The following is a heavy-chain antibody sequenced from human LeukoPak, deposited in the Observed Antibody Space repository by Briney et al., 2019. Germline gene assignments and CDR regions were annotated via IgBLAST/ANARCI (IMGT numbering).Heavy chain of an antibody. V-gene: IGHV4-61*02. Sequence: PSGTLSLTCTVSGGSISSGSYYWSWIRQPAGKGLEWIGRIYTSGSTNYNPSLKSRVTMSVDTSKNQFSLKLSSVTAADTAVYYCARDGGSATGSGWTNWGQGTLVTVSS. CDR2: IYTSGST. CDR1: GGSISSGSYY. CDR3: ARDGGSATGSGWTN. J-gene: IGHJ4*02. D-gene: IGHD6-19*01.